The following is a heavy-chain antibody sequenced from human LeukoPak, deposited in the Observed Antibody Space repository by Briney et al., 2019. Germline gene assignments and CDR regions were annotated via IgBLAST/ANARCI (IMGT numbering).Heavy chain of an antibody. Sequence: ASVKVSCKASGYTFTIFHIHWVRQAPGQGLEWMGMINPSDGSTNYAQKSQGRVTMTSDMSTSTVAMDLSSLRSDDTAVYYCARESTFRLLRNVSDIWGQGTMVTVSS. CDR1: GYTFTIFH. D-gene: IGHD5-12*01. CDR2: INPSDGST. J-gene: IGHJ3*02. V-gene: IGHV1-46*01. CDR3: ARESTFRLLRNVSDI.